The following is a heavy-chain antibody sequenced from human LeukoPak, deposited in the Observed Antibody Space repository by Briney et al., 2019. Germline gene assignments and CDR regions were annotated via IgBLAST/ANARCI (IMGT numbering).Heavy chain of an antibody. V-gene: IGHV4-34*01. Sequence: SETLSLTCAVYGGSFSGYYWSWIRQPPGKGLEWIGEINHSESTNYNPSLKSRVTISVDTSKNQFSLKLSSVTAADTAVYYCARGPITMVRVRYNWFDPWGQGTLVTVSS. D-gene: IGHD3-10*01. CDR3: ARGPITMVRVRYNWFDP. J-gene: IGHJ5*02. CDR1: GGSFSGYY. CDR2: INHSEST.